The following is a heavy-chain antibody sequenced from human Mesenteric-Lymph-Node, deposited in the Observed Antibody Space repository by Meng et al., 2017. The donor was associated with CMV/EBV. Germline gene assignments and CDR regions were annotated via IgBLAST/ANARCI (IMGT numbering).Heavy chain of an antibody. D-gene: IGHD2-21*01. CDR1: FTFRDYS. V-gene: IGHV3-11*04. CDR3: ARGDRAYCGGDCLIDW. Sequence: FTFRDYSMTWVRQPPGKGLEWVSYISSGGGTTMYYADSVKGRFTISRDNAKNSLYLQMNSLRAEDTAVYYCARGDRAYCGGDCLIDWWGQGTLVTVSS. CDR2: ISSGGGTTM. J-gene: IGHJ4*02.